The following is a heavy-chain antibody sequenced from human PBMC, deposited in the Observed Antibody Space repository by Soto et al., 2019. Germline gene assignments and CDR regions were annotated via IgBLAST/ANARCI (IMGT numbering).Heavy chain of an antibody. CDR1: GFTFSSYS. CDR3: AREGRITIFGVVY. CDR2: ISSSSSYI. V-gene: IGHV3-21*01. J-gene: IGHJ4*02. Sequence: GGSLRLSCAASGFTFSSYSMNWVRQAPGKGLEWVSSISSSSSYIYYADSVKGRFTISRDQAKNSLYLQMNSLRAEDTAVYYCAREGRITIFGVVYWGQGTLVTVSS. D-gene: IGHD3-3*01.